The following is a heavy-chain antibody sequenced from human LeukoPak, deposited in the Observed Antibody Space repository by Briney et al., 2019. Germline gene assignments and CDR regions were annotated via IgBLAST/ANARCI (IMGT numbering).Heavy chain of an antibody. D-gene: IGHD1-26*01. CDR2: IIPILGIA. CDR1: GGTFSSYA. Sequence: SVKVSCKASGGTFSSYAISWVRQAPGQGLEWMGRIIPILGIANYAQKFQGRVTITADKSTSTAYMELSSLRSEDTAEHYCASRLAIVAATTYYYYYGMDVWGQGTTVTVSS. J-gene: IGHJ6*02. CDR3: ASRLAIVAATTYYYYYGMDV. V-gene: IGHV1-69*04.